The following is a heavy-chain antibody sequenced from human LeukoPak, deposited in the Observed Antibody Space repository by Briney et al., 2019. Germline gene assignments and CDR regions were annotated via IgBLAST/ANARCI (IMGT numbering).Heavy chain of an antibody. CDR3: ARKGYGSGWYAIGYDY. V-gene: IGHV1-18*01. D-gene: IGHD6-19*01. Sequence: ASVKVSCKASGYTFTSYDINWVRQATGQGLEWMGWISAYNGNTNYAQKLQGRVTMTTDTSTSTAYMELRSLRSDDTAVYYCARKGYGSGWYAIGYDYWGQGTLVTVSS. CDR2: ISAYNGNT. CDR1: GYTFTSYD. J-gene: IGHJ4*02.